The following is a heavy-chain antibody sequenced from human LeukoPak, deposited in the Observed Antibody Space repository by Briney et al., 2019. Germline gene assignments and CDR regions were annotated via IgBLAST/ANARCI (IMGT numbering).Heavy chain of an antibody. V-gene: IGHV3-73*01. CDR3: TTGTDGPGY. CDR1: GFTFSGSA. CDR2: IRSKANNYAT. D-gene: IGHD5-24*01. J-gene: IGHJ4*02. Sequence: GGSLRLSCAASGFTFSGSAMHWVRQASGKGLEWVGRIRSKANNYATAYAASVKDRFTISRDDSKNTTYLQMNGLKADDTAVYYCTTGTDGPGYWGQGTLVTVSS.